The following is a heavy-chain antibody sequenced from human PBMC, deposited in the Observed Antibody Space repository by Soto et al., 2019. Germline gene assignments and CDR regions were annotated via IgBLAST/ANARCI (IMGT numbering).Heavy chain of an antibody. CDR3: AKLRDFVVLPAGILDY. CDR2: SGGGDTT. Sequence: EVQLLESGGGLVQPGGSLRLTCAASGFTFSRYGISWIRLSPGKGLEWVSVSGGGDTTYYTPSVKGRFTISRDDCRNTLYHQMNSPRTEDTAIYYCAKLRDFVVLPAGILDYWGRGTLVTVSS. J-gene: IGHJ4*02. CDR1: GFTFSRYG. V-gene: IGHV3-23*01. D-gene: IGHD2-8*01.